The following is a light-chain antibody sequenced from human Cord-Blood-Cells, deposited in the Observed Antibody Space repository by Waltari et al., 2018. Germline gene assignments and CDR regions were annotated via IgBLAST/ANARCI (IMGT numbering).Light chain of an antibody. Sequence: DVVMTQSPLSLPVTLGQPASISCRSSQSLVHSDENTYLNWFQQRPGQSPRRLIYKVSNRDSGVPDRFSGSGSGTDFTLKISRVEAEDVGVYYCMQGTHWPPTFGQGTKVEIK. CDR2: KVS. CDR1: QSLVHSDENTY. J-gene: IGKJ1*01. CDR3: MQGTHWPPT. V-gene: IGKV2-30*02.